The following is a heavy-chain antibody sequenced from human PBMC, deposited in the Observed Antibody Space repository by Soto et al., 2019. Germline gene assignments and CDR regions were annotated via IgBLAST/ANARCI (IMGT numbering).Heavy chain of an antibody. V-gene: IGHV3-30*18. CDR1: GFTFSSYG. D-gene: IGHD5-12*01. CDR2: ISYDGSNK. Sequence: LRLSCAASGFTFSSYGMHWVRQAPGKGLEWVAVISYDGSNKYYADSVKGRFTISRDNSKNTLYLQMNSLRAEDTAVYYCAKSRKDGYNRPSPFDYWGQGTLVTVSS. CDR3: AKSRKDGYNRPSPFDY. J-gene: IGHJ4*02.